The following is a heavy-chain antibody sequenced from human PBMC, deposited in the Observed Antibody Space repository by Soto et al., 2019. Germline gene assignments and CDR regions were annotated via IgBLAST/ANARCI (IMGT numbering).Heavy chain of an antibody. CDR2: ISAYNGNT. V-gene: IGHV1-18*01. CDR1: GYTFSSYF. J-gene: IGHJ4*02. Sequence: ASVKVSCKASGYTFSSYFISWVRQAPGQGLEWMGWISAYNGNTNYAQNLQGRVTMTTDTSTSTAYMELRSLRSDDTAVYYCAKDLPPVDYWGQGTLVTVSS. CDR3: AKDLPPVDY.